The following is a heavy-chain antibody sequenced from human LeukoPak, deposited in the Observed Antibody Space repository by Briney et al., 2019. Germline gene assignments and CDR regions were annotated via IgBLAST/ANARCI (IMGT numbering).Heavy chain of an antibody. J-gene: IGHJ4*02. Sequence: GGSLRLSCAASGFTFSSYAMSWVRQAPGKGLEWVSGISDSGGSTYYADSVKGRFTISRDNSKNTLDLQMNSLRVEDTAVYYCAKTLPARGSYYFDYWGQGTLVTVSS. V-gene: IGHV3-23*01. CDR2: ISDSGGST. D-gene: IGHD2-2*01. CDR3: AKTLPARGSYYFDY. CDR1: GFTFSSYA.